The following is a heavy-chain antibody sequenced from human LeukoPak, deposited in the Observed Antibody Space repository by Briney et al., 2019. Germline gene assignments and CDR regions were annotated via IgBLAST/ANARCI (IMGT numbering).Heavy chain of an antibody. Sequence: SVKVSCKVSGFTFTSSAVQWVRQARGQRLEWIGWIVVGSGNTNYAQKFQEKVTITTDMSTSTAYMELSSLRSEDTAVYYCAAHCSSTSCYVVDHWGQGTVVTFSS. CDR3: AAHCSSTSCYVVDH. CDR1: GFTFTSSA. V-gene: IGHV1-58*01. D-gene: IGHD2-2*01. CDR2: IVVGSGNT. J-gene: IGHJ1*01.